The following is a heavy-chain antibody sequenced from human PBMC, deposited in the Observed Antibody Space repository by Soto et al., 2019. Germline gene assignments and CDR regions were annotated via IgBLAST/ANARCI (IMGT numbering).Heavy chain of an antibody. CDR1: GYTFTSYG. D-gene: IGHD2-2*01. Sequence: ASVKVSCKASGYTFTSYGISWVRQAPGQGLEWMGWISAYNGNTNSAQKLQGRVTMTTDTSTSTAYMELRSLRSDDTAVYYCARDLVVPAAMYYYYGMDVWGQCTTVTVSS. CDR2: ISAYNGNT. J-gene: IGHJ6*02. V-gene: IGHV1-18*01. CDR3: ARDLVVPAAMYYYYGMDV.